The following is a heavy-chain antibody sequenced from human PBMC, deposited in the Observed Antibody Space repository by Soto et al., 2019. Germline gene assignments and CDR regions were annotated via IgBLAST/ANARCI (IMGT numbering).Heavy chain of an antibody. Sequence: GGSLRLSCAASGFTFSSYWMTWVRQAPGKGLEWVASIKQDASEKQYVDSVKGRFTISRDNAKNLLYLQMNSLRAEDTAVYYCAKVVVVADTGAFDIWGQGTMVTVS. CDR3: AKVVVVADTGAFDI. J-gene: IGHJ3*02. CDR2: IKQDASEK. V-gene: IGHV3-7*01. D-gene: IGHD2-15*01. CDR1: GFTFSSYW.